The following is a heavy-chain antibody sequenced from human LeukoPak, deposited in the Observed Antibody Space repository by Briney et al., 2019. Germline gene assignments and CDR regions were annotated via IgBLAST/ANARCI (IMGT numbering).Heavy chain of an antibody. CDR3: ARDPGFYGSGTRGAFDI. CDR1: GFTFSNYA. Sequence: PGGSLRLSCAASGFTFSNYAMSWVRQAPGKGLEWVSAISGSASSTYHADSVKGRFTISRDNSKNTLYLQMNSLRADDTAVYYCARDPGFYGSGTRGAFDIWGQGTMVTVSS. J-gene: IGHJ3*02. CDR2: ISGSASST. V-gene: IGHV3-23*01. D-gene: IGHD3-10*01.